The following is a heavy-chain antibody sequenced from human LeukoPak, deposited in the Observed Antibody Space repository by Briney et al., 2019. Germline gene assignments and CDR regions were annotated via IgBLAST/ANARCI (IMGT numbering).Heavy chain of an antibody. V-gene: IGHV5-51*01. D-gene: IGHD6-13*01. CDR3: AIRRIAADHPDY. CDR1: GYSFTNYW. CDR2: IFPADSDT. Sequence: GESLKISCKGSGYSFTNYWIGWVRQMPGKGLEWMGIIFPADSDTKYSPSFQGQVTISADKSISTAYLQWSSLKASDTAMYYCAIRRIAADHPDYWGQGTLVTVSS. J-gene: IGHJ4*02.